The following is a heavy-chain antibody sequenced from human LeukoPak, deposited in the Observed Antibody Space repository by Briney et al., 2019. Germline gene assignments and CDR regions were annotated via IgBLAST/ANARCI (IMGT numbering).Heavy chain of an antibody. J-gene: IGHJ4*02. V-gene: IGHV3-53*01. CDR3: ARDIDYGGPLDY. CDR2: IYSGGST. D-gene: IGHD4-23*01. CDR1: GFSFSGYG. Sequence: GGSLRLSCAASGFSFSGYGMHWVRQAPGKGLEWVSVIYSGGSTYYADSVKGRFTISRDNSKNTLYLQMNSLRAEDTAVYYCARDIDYGGPLDYWGQGTLVTVSS.